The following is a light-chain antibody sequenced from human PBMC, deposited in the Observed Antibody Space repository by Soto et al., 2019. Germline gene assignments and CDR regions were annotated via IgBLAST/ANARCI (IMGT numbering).Light chain of an antibody. V-gene: IGKV3-15*01. CDR1: RSVSSY. CDR3: QQYNNWPPWT. Sequence: EMVLTQSPATLSLSPGESATLSCRATRSVSSYLAWYQQKPGQATRLIIYGASTRATGIPARFSGSGSGTEFTLTISSLQSEDFAFYYCQQYNNWPPWTFGQGTKVDIK. J-gene: IGKJ1*01. CDR2: GAS.